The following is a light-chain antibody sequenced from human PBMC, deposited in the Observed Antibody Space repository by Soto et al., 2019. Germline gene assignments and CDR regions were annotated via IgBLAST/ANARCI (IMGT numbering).Light chain of an antibody. V-gene: IGKV1-5*03. CDR2: KAS. CDR3: QLYNNYSWT. CDR1: RSIGTW. Sequence: DIPMTQSPSTLSASVGDTVTITCRASRSIGTWSAWYQQKPGKAPKLLIYKASNLESGVPSRFSGSGSGTEFNLTISSLQPDDFATYYCQLYNNYSWTFGQGTKVEIK. J-gene: IGKJ1*01.